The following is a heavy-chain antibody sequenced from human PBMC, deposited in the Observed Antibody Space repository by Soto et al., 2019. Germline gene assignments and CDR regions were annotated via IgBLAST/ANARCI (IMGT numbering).Heavy chain of an antibody. CDR1: GGSVSSESHY. CDR3: ARDQYDFRSGSYYCAMEV. V-gene: IGHV4-61*01. Sequence: QVQLQESGPGLVKPSETLSLTCTVSGGSVSSESHYWSWIRQTPGKGLEWIVYIYYTGSTNYNPSLKGRVTMSVDTSRDQVSLRLRSVSRADTAVYYCARDQYDFRSGSYYCAMEVWGQGTKVTVSS. J-gene: IGHJ6*02. CDR2: IYYTGST. D-gene: IGHD3-3*01.